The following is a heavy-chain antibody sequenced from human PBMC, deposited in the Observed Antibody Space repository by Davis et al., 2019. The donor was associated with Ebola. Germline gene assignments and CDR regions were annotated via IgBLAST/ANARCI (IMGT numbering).Heavy chain of an antibody. V-gene: IGHV5-51*01. D-gene: IGHD6-6*01. Sequence: KVSCKASGYSFSTYWIGWVRQRPGKGLEWMGIISPGDSDVRYSPSFQGQVTISADKSISTAYLQWSSLKASDTAMYYCARSIAARRGDAFDIWGQGTMVTVSS. CDR2: ISPGDSDV. J-gene: IGHJ3*02. CDR3: ARSIAARRGDAFDI. CDR1: GYSFSTYW.